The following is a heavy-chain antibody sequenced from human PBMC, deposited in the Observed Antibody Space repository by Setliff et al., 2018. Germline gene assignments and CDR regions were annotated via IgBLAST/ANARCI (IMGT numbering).Heavy chain of an antibody. Sequence: PGGSLRLSCAASGFTVSANDMSWVRQAPGKGLEWLASINPHGSEKYYADSVKGRFTVSRDNAKNSLSLQMNNLRTEDTAVYYCFGAGTCSYWGQGTLVTVSS. CDR1: GFTVSAND. CDR2: INPHGSEK. CDR3: FGAGTCSY. J-gene: IGHJ4*02. V-gene: IGHV3-7*01. D-gene: IGHD3-10*01.